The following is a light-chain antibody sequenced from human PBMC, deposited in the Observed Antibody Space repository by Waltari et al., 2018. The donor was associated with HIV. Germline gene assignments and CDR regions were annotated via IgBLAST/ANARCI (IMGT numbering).Light chain of an antibody. Sequence: QSVLAPPPSVSGAPAQGDPLSFSKDIPHFGAVCHLLRYQPLPGTGPKLLIYGTNNRPSGVPDRFSGSRSGTSASLAITGLQAEDEADYYCQTCDGSLNGYVFGTGTKLTVL. V-gene: IGLV1-40*01. CDR3: QTCDGSLNGYV. CDR1: IPHFGAVCH. J-gene: IGLJ1*01. CDR2: GTN.